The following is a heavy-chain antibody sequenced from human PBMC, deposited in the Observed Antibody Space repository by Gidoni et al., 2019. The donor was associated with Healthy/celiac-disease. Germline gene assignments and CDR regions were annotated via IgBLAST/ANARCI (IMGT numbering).Heavy chain of an antibody. Sequence: QLQLQESGPGLVKPSETLSLTCTVSGGSISSSSYYWGWIRQPPGKGLEWIGSIYYSGSTYYNPSLKSRVTISVDTSKNQFSLKLSSVTAADTAVYYCARHGYCSSTSCYLSFYYYYMDVWGKGTTVTVSS. D-gene: IGHD2-2*03. CDR1: GGSISSSSYY. CDR3: ARHGYCSSTSCYLSFYYYYMDV. J-gene: IGHJ6*03. CDR2: IYYSGST. V-gene: IGHV4-39*01.